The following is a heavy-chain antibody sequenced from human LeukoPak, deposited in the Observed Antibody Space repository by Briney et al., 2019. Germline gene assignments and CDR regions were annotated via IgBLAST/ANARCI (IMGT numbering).Heavy chain of an antibody. CDR3: ARSIYDILTGHYHDAFDI. D-gene: IGHD3-9*01. CDR1: GFTFSSYW. J-gene: IGHJ3*02. Sequence: SGGSLRLSCAASGFTFSSYWMHWVRQAPGKGLVWVSRINSDGSSTSYADSVKGRFTISRDNAKNTLYLQMNSLRAEDTAVYYCARSIYDILTGHYHDAFDIWGQGTMVTVSS. CDR2: INSDGSST. V-gene: IGHV3-74*01.